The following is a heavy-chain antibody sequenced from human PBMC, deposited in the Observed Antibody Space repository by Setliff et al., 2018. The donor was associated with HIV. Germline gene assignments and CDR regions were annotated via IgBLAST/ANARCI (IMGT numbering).Heavy chain of an antibody. CDR3: ARGGASSKYFDS. V-gene: IGHV4-59*01. Sequence: SETLSLTCTVSGGSISDSHWSWIRQPPGKGLEWIAWIHDSGTTNYNPSLKSRVTISRDTSKNQFSLKLSSVTPADTAVYYCARGGASSKYFDSWGQGTLVTVSS. D-gene: IGHD2-15*01. CDR2: IHDSGTT. J-gene: IGHJ4*02. CDR1: GGSISDSH.